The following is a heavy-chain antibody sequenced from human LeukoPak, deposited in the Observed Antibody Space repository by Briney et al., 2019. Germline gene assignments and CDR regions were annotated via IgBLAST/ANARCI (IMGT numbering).Heavy chain of an antibody. V-gene: IGHV4-39*07. CDR3: ASGALRTVTTPRAFDI. CDR1: GGPISGSGYY. D-gene: IGHD4-17*01. Sequence: SETLSLTCSVSGGPISGSGYYWGWIRQPPGKGLEWIGEINHSGSTNYNPSLKSRVTIPVDTSKNQFSLKLSSVTAADTAVYYCASGALRTVTTPRAFDIWGQGTMVTVSS. CDR2: INHSGST. J-gene: IGHJ3*02.